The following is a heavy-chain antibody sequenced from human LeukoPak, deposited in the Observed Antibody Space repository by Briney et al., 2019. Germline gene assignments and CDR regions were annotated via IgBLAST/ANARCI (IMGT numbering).Heavy chain of an antibody. D-gene: IGHD3-9*01. CDR1: GGSISSSSYY. V-gene: IGHV4-39*01. CDR2: IYYSGST. J-gene: IGHJ6*03. Sequence: SETLSLTCTVSGGSISSSSYYWGWIRQPPGKGLEWIGSIYYSGSTYYNPSLKSRVTISVDTSKNQFSLKLSSVTAADTAVYYCARTYFYYMDVWGKGTTVTVSS. CDR3: ARTYFYYMDV.